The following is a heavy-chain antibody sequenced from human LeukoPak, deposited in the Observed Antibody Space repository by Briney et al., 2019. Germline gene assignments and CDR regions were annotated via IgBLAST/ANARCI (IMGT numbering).Heavy chain of an antibody. CDR3: AREASGSLLSTDYMDV. CDR2: ISSSSSYI. Sequence: GGSLRLSCAASGFTFSSYSMNWVRQAPGKGLEWVSSISSSSSYIYYADSVKGRFTISRDNAKNSLYLQMNSLRAEDTAVCYCAREASGSLLSTDYMDVWGKGTTVTVSS. D-gene: IGHD1-26*01. V-gene: IGHV3-21*01. J-gene: IGHJ6*03. CDR1: GFTFSSYS.